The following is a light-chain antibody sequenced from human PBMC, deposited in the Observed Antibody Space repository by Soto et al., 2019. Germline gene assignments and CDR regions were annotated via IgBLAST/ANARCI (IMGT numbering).Light chain of an antibody. V-gene: IGKV1-5*03. Sequence: DIQMTQSPSTLSPSVGDRVTITCRASQNIDSWLAWYQQKPGKAPKLLIYKASFLEGGVPSRFSGSGSGTEFTLTISRLQPDDFASYYCQHYDSYSATFGQGTKLEIK. CDR3: QHYDSYSAT. CDR1: QNIDSW. J-gene: IGKJ2*01. CDR2: KAS.